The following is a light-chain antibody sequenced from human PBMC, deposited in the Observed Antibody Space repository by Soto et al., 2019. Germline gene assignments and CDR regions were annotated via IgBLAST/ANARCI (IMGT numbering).Light chain of an antibody. V-gene: IGLV2-14*03. CDR3: NSYTSSSTVL. Sequence: QSVLTQPASMSGSPGQSITISCTGTSSDVGAYNYVSWYQQHPGKVPKLIIYDVSNRPSGVSNRFSGSKSGNTASLTISGLQAKDEADYYCNSYTSSSTVLFGGGTKVTVL. CDR1: SSDVGAYNY. J-gene: IGLJ2*01. CDR2: DVS.